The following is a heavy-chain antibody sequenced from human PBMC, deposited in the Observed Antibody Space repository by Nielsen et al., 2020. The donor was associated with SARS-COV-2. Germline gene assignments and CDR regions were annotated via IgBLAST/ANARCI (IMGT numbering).Heavy chain of an antibody. D-gene: IGHD6-19*01. CDR3: ARECGQWLDAFDI. Sequence: SETLSLTCTVSGDSISSSGFYWGWIRQPPGKGLEWIGSIHYSGSTSYSPSLESRVTISVDTSKNQFSLKLSSVTAADTAVYYCARECGQWLDAFDIWGQGIMVTVSS. CDR1: GDSISSSGFY. J-gene: IGHJ3*02. V-gene: IGHV4-39*07. CDR2: IHYSGST.